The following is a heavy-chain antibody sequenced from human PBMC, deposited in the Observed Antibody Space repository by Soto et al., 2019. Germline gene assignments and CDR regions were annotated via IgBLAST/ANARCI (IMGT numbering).Heavy chain of an antibody. CDR3: TQLYRDDP. CDR1: GFTVKDAW. D-gene: IGHD3-10*01. Sequence: EIQLEESGGGVVKPGESLTLSCAASGFTVKDAWMHWVRQAPGKGLEWVGLIRSQKDGGATHYAAPVRDRFTISRDDSRNTLYLRMNSLKIEDTAVYYCTQLYRDDPWGQGTLVTVSS. CDR2: IRSQKDGGAT. J-gene: IGHJ5*02. V-gene: IGHV3-15*06.